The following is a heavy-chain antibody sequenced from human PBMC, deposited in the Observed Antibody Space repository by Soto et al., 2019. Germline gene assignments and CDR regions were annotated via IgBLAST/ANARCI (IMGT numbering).Heavy chain of an antibody. Sequence: SVKVSCKASGGTFSSYAISWVRQAPGQGLEWMGGIIPIFGTANYAQKFQGRVTITADESTSTAYMELSSLRSEDTAVYYCARLPHYYDSSGSNNYWGQGTLVTVSS. D-gene: IGHD3-22*01. J-gene: IGHJ4*02. CDR1: GGTFSSYA. V-gene: IGHV1-69*13. CDR3: ARLPHYYDSSGSNNY. CDR2: IIPIFGTA.